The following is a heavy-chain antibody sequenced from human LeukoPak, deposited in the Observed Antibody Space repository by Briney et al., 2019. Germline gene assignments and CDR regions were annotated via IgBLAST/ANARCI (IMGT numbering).Heavy chain of an antibody. J-gene: IGHJ5*02. D-gene: IGHD2-2*01. CDR3: ARHDTKQVVPAFRSFVP. V-gene: IGHV4-39*01. CDR1: VGSISSSSSY. Sequence: PSETLSITCTVSVGSISSSSSYGGWIRQPPGKGLEGIVSSYYSGSTYYSPSLKRRVTISVDTSKNHFSLNLSSVSAADTAVYSCARHDTKQVVPAFRSFVPWGQRTLVTVSS. CDR2: SYYSGST.